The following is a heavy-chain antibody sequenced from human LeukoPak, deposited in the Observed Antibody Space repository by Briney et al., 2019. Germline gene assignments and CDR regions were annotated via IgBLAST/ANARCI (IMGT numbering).Heavy chain of an antibody. D-gene: IGHD4-17*01. CDR3: ARADFGEINTAVDI. CDR2: INPNSANT. V-gene: IGHV1-8*03. J-gene: IGHJ3*02. Sequence: ASVKVSCTTSGYTFTANDLPWVREAPGQGLEWMGWINPNSANTNYAQKLQGRVTFTRDTSLSIAYMELSSLTSEDAAVYFCARADFGEINTAVDIWRQGTLVAVSS. CDR1: GYTFTAND.